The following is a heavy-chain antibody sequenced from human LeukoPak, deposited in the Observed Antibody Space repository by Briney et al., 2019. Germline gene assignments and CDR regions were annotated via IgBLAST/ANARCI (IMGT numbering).Heavy chain of an antibody. CDR3: ARGRYSSRSGGYYFDI. CDR1: GFTLSSDW. CDR2: IKKDGIEK. D-gene: IGHD2-2*01. J-gene: IGHJ4*02. V-gene: IGHV3-7*01. Sequence: GGSLRLSCVVSGFTLSSDWMSWVRQAPGKGLEWVANIKKDGIEKYYVESVKGRFTISRDNAKNSLYLQMNSMRAEDTAVYYCARGRYSSRSGGYYFDIWGQGTLVTVSS.